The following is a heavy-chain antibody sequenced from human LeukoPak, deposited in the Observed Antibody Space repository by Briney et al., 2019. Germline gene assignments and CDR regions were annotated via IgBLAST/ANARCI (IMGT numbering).Heavy chain of an antibody. CDR1: GFTFSIYT. D-gene: IGHD3-22*01. CDR2: ISSNGGST. V-gene: IGHV3-64D*09. Sequence: GGSLRLSGSASGFTFSIYTMHWVRQAPGKGLEYVSAISSNGGSTYYADSVKGRFTIFRDNSKNTLYLQVSSLRAEDTAVYYCVKADYYDTSNYYYRYFQYWGQGTLVTVSS. CDR3: VKADYYDTSNYYYRYFQY. J-gene: IGHJ1*01.